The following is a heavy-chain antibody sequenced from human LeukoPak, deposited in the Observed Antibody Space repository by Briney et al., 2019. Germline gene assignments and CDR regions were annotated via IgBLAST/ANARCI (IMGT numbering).Heavy chain of an antibody. J-gene: IGHJ4*02. CDR1: GHNFPSYW. CDR3: ARRSYGGKDFDY. V-gene: IGHV5-51*01. Sequence: GESLKISCKASGHNFPSYWIGWVRQMSGKGLEWMGIIYPGDSETRYSPSFQGQVTISADRSISTAYLQWSSLKASDTAMYYCARRSYGGKDFDYWGQGTLVTVSS. D-gene: IGHD4-23*01. CDR2: IYPGDSET.